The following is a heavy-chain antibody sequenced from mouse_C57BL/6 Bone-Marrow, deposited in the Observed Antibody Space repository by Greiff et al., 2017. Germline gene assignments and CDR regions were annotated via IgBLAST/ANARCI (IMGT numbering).Heavy chain of an antibody. V-gene: IGHV1-26*01. D-gene: IGHD4-1*01. CDR3: ARRTDWVYYYAMDY. Sequence: VLLQQSGPELVKPGASVKISCKASGYTFTDYYMNWVKQSHGKSLEWIGDINPNNGGTSYNQKFKGKATLTVDKSSSTAYMELRSLTSEDSAVYYCARRTDWVYYYAMDYWGQGTSVTVSS. CDR1: GYTFTDYY. J-gene: IGHJ4*01. CDR2: INPNNGGT.